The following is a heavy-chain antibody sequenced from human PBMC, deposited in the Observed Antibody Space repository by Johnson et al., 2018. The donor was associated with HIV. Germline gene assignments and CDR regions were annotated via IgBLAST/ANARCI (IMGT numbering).Heavy chain of an antibody. CDR1: GLTFNNAW. CDR3: ARVGATAAFDI. D-gene: IGHD1-26*01. Sequence: VQLVESGGGVVQPGRSLRLSCAASGLTFNNAWMSWVRQAPGKGLEWVGRIKSKTDGGTTDYAAPVKGRFTISRDDSKNTLYLQMNSLRAEDTAVYYCARVGATAAFDIWGQGTMVTVSS. J-gene: IGHJ3*02. CDR2: IKSKTDGGTT. V-gene: IGHV3-15*01.